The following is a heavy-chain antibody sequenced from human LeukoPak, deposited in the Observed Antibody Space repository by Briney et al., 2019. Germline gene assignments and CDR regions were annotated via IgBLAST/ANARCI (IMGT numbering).Heavy chain of an antibody. V-gene: IGHV1-2*02. D-gene: IGHD1-26*01. J-gene: IGHJ6*02. CDR2: INPNGGGT. Sequence: GASVKVSCEASGYTFTGYYMHWVRQAPGQGLEWMGWINPNGGGTNYAQKLQGRVTMTRDTSISTAYMELSRLRSDDTAVYYCARVPVWGSGSSTRYYYYGMDVWGQGTTVTVSS. CDR1: GYTFTGYY. CDR3: ARVPVWGSGSSTRYYYYGMDV.